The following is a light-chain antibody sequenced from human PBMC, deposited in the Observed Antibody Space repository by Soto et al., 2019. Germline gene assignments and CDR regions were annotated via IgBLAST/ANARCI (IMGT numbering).Light chain of an antibody. CDR3: QHSSLSPWT. CDR1: QSIFNY. CDR2: ATS. J-gene: IGKJ1*01. Sequence: DIQMTQSPSSLSASVGDRVTITCRASQSIFNYLNWYQQKPGKAPKLLIFATSNLQSGVPSRFSGSGSGTEFTLTISSLQLEDFATYSCQHSSLSPWTFGQGTTVE. V-gene: IGKV1-39*01.